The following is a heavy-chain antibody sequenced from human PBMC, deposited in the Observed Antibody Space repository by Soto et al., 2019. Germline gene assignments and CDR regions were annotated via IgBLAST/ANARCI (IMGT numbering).Heavy chain of an antibody. D-gene: IGHD3-10*01. CDR3: ASRRSGSYYHGDY. J-gene: IGHJ4*02. V-gene: IGHV4-4*02. CDR2: IYHSGST. Sequence: SETLSLTCAVSGGSISSSNWWSWVRQPPGKGLEWIGEIYHSGSTNYNPSLKSRVTISVDKSKNQFSLKLSSVTAADTAVYYCASRRSGSYYHGDYWGQGTLVTVSS. CDR1: GGSISSSNW.